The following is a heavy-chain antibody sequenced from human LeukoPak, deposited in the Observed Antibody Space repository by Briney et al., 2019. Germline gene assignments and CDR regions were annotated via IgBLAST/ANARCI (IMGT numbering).Heavy chain of an antibody. CDR1: GESFSGYY. V-gene: IGHV4-34*01. CDR2: INHSGST. Sequence: SETLSLTCAVYGESFSGYYWSWIRQPPGKGLEWIGEINHSGSTNYNPSLKSRVTISVDTSKNQFSLKLSSVTAADTAVYYCARGSAFSSGYHWGQGTLVTVSS. CDR3: ARGSAFSSGYH. J-gene: IGHJ4*02. D-gene: IGHD3-22*01.